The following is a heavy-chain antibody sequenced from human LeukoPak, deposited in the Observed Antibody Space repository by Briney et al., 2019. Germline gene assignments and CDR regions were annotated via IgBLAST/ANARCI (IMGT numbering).Heavy chain of an antibody. D-gene: IGHD3-22*01. CDR2: IYTSGST. V-gene: IGHV4-61*02. CDR3: ARTSYDSSGYYFDY. CDR1: GGSISSGSYY. Sequence: SQTLSLTCTVSGGSISSGSYYWSWIRQPAGKGLEWIGRIYTSGSTNYNPSLKSRVTISVDTSKNQFSLKLSSVTAADTAVYYCARTSYDSSGYYFDYWGQGTLVTVSS. J-gene: IGHJ4*02.